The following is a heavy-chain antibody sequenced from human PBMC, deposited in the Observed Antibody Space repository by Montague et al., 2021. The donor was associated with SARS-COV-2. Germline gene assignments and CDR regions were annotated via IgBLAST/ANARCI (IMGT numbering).Heavy chain of an antibody. D-gene: IGHD3-16*01. CDR2: VHDIESS. Sequence: SETLSLTCTVSGDSISRYFWNWIRQTPGKGLGWMGYVHDIESSIYNPSLQSRITILLDTPKNQFSLRLNAVTAADTAVYYCARVALGGRDGRTRQYDGLDSWGQGILVTVSS. J-gene: IGHJ4*02. V-gene: IGHV4-59*01. CDR1: GDSISRYF. CDR3: ARVALGGRDGRTRQYDGLDS.